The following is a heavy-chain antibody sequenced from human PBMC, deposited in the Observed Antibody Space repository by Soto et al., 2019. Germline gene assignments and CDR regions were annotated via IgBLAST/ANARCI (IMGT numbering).Heavy chain of an antibody. CDR1: GGSISSSNW. D-gene: IGHD6-13*01. CDR2: IYHSGST. CDR3: ARVSVAAAGVAFDI. V-gene: IGHV4-4*02. J-gene: IGHJ3*02. Sequence: SETLSLTCAVSGGSISSSNWWSWVRQPPGKGLEWIGEIYHSGSTNYNPSLKSRVTISVDKSKNQFSLKLSSVTAADTAVYYCARVSVAAAGVAFDIWGQGTMVTVSS.